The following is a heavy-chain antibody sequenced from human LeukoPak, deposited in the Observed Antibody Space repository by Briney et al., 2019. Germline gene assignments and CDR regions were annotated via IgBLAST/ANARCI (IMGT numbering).Heavy chain of an antibody. CDR3: AKVMHIVVVVAMYYFDY. CDR2: ISGSGGST. Sequence: GGSLRLSCAASGFTFSSYTMSWVRQAPGKGLEGVSAISGSGGSTYYADSVKGRFTISRDNSKNTLYLQMNSLRAEDTAVYYCAKVMHIVVVVAMYYFDYWGQGTLVTVSS. J-gene: IGHJ4*02. D-gene: IGHD2-15*01. CDR1: GFTFSSYT. V-gene: IGHV3-23*01.